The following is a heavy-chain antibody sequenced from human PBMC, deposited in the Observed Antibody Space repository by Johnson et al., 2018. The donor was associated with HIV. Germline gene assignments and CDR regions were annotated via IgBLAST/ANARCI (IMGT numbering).Heavy chain of an antibody. CDR2: INSDESST. CDR3: ARELGYCSGGSCYDAFDI. V-gene: IGHV3-74*01. J-gene: IGHJ3*02. Sequence: VQLVESGGGLVKPGGSLRLSCAASGFTFSKFDMYWVRQAPGKGLVWVSRINSDESSTSYADSVKGRFTISRDNAKNTLYLQMNSLRAEDTAVYYCARELGYCSGGSCYDAFDIWGQGTMVTVSS. CDR1: GFTFSKFD. D-gene: IGHD2-15*01.